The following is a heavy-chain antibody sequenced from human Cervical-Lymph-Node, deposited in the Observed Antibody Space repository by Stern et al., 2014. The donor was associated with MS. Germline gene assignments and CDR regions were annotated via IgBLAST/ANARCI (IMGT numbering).Heavy chain of an antibody. D-gene: IGHD2-15*01. V-gene: IGHV2-70*04. CDR1: GLSVSTSGVR. CDR3: ARHRPDCRDGSCYLTLFDY. CDR2: LAWDDDT. Sequence: QITLKESGPALVKSAQTLTLTCTLSGLSVSTSGVRVSWIRQPPGKALEWLVSLAWDDDTFYRSSLKTRLTISKDVSKNQVVLTMTNVDPVDTATYYCARHRPDCRDGSCYLTLFDYWGQGTLVTVSS. J-gene: IGHJ4*02.